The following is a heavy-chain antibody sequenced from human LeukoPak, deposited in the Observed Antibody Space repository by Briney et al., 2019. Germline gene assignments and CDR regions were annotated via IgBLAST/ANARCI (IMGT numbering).Heavy chain of an antibody. D-gene: IGHD3-16*01. J-gene: IGHJ3*02. CDR1: GGSISSSSYY. CDR2: IYYSGST. V-gene: IGHV4-39*07. Sequence: SETLSLTCTVSGGSISSSSYYWGWIRQPPGKGLEWIGSIYYSGSTYYNPSLKSRVTISVDTSKNQFSLKLSSVTAADTAVYYCARDPSLGIWGQGTMVTVSS. CDR3: ARDPSLGI.